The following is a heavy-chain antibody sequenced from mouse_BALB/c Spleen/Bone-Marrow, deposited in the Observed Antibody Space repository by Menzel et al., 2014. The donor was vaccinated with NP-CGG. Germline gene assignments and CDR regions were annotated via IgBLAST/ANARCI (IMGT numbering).Heavy chain of an antibody. J-gene: IGHJ1*01. CDR1: GFTFTDYY. V-gene: IGHV7-3*02. CDR3: XXXXXXXXXWYFDV. Sequence: EVNVVESGGGLVQPGGSLRLSCATSGFTFTDYYMSWVRQPPGKALEWLGFIRNKANGYTTEYSASVRGRFTISRDNSQSILYLQXNTXXAEXSATXXXXXXXXXXXXWYFDVWGXGTTVTVSS. CDR2: IRNKANGYTT.